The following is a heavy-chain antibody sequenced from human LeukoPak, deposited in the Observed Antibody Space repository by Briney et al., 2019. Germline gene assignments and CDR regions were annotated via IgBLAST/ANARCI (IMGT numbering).Heavy chain of an antibody. J-gene: IGHJ4*02. CDR3: AKVGPLEYSSPTYYFDY. CDR2: ISGSDSVI. V-gene: IGHV3-11*04. Sequence: GGSLRLSCAASGFTFSDYYMSWIRQAPGKGPEWLSYISGSDSVIDSVVYYADSVKGRFTVSRDNAKNSLFLQMNSLRAEDTAVYYCAKVGPLEYSSPTYYFDYWGQGTLVTVSS. D-gene: IGHD6-6*01. CDR1: GFTFSDYY.